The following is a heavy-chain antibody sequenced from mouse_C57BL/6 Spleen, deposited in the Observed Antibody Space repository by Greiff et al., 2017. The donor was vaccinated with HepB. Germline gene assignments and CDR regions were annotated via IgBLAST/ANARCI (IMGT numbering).Heavy chain of an antibody. CDR2: INPNNGGT. CDR1: GYTFTDYN. Sequence: VQLQQSGPELVKPGASVKIPCKASGYTFTDYNMDWVKQSHGKSLEWIGDINPNNGGTIYNQKFKGKATLTVDKSSSTAYMELRSLTSEDTAVYYCARRGPYYYGSSLYWYFDVWGTGTTVTVSS. J-gene: IGHJ1*03. D-gene: IGHD1-1*01. V-gene: IGHV1-18*01. CDR3: ARRGPYYYGSSLYWYFDV.